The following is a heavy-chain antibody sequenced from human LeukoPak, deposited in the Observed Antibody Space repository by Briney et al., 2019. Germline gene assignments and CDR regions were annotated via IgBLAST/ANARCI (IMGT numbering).Heavy chain of an antibody. CDR1: GGSFSGYY. J-gene: IGHJ5*02. Sequence: SETLSLTCAVYGGSFSGYYWSWIRQPPGKGLEWIGEINHSGSTNYNPSLKSRVTISVDTSKNQFPLKLSSVTAADTAVYYCASFGSGWYRWFDPWGQGTLVTVSS. CDR2: INHSGST. D-gene: IGHD6-19*01. CDR3: ASFGSGWYRWFDP. V-gene: IGHV4-34*01.